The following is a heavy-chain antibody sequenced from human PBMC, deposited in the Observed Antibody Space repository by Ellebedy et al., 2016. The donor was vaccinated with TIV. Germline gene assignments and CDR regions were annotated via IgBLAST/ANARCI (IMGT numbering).Heavy chain of an antibody. J-gene: IGHJ2*01. Sequence: MPSETLSLTCTVSGGFISNYYWSWIRQPPGKGLEWIGYIYYSGSTNYNPSLQRRVTMSLDMSKSQFSLKLTSVTAADTAVYDCAGGLNYGSGGYFDFWGRGTLVAVSS. CDR2: IYYSGST. D-gene: IGHD3-10*01. CDR1: GGFISNYY. CDR3: AGGLNYGSGGYFDF. V-gene: IGHV4-59*01.